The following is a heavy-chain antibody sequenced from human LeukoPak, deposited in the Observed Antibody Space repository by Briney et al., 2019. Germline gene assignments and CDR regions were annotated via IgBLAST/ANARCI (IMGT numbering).Heavy chain of an antibody. CDR2: IVVGSGNT. J-gene: IGHJ6*03. V-gene: IGHV1-58*01. CDR3: AADSLSTVTHYHYYYMDV. D-gene: IGHD4-11*01. CDR1: GFTFTSSA. Sequence: TSVKVSCKASGFTFTSSAVQWVRQARGQRLEWIGWIVVGSGNTNYAQKFQERVTITRDMSTSTAYMELSSLRSEDTAVYYCAADSLSTVTHYHYYYMDVWGKGTTVTVSS.